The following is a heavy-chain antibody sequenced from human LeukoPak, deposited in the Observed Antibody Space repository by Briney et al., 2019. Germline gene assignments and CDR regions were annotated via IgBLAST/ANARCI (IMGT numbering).Heavy chain of an antibody. CDR1: GFTFSSYE. J-gene: IGHJ3*02. D-gene: IGHD6-13*01. V-gene: IGHV3-48*03. CDR2: ISSSGSSI. Sequence: QSGGSLRLSCGASGFTFSSYEMNWVRQAPGKGLEWVAYISSSGSSIYYADSVKGRFTISRDNAKMSLYLQMNSLRAEDTAVYYCARAKYSNSWNDAFDIWGQGTTVTVTS. CDR3: ARAKYSNSWNDAFDI.